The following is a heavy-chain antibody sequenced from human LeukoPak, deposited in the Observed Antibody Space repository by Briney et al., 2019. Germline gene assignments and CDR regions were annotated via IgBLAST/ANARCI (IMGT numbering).Heavy chain of an antibody. CDR1: GFTFSSYW. J-gene: IGHJ3*02. Sequence: PGGSLRLSCAASGFTFSSYWMHWVRQAPGKGLVWVSRTNSDGSSTSYADSVKGRFTISRDNAKNTLYLQMNSLRAEDTAVYYCARANYYGSGRAAFDIWGQGTMVTVSS. V-gene: IGHV3-74*01. CDR3: ARANYYGSGRAAFDI. D-gene: IGHD3-10*01. CDR2: TNSDGSST.